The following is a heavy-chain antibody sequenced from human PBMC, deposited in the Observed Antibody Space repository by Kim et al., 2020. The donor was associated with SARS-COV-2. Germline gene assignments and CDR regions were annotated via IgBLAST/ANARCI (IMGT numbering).Heavy chain of an antibody. Sequence: GGSLRLSCAASGFTFSSYAMHWVRQAPGKGLEWVAVISYDGSNKYYADSVKGRFTISRDNSKNTLYLQMNSLRAEDTAVYYCARGERLGFMDGSANVAF. CDR2: ISYDGSNK. V-gene: IGHV3-30-3*01. J-gene: IGHJ3*01. D-gene: IGHD3-3*01. CDR3: ARGERLGFMDGSANVAF. CDR1: GFTFSSYA.